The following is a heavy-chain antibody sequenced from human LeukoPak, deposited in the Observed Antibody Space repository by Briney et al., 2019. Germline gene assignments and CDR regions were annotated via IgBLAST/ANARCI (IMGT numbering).Heavy chain of an antibody. CDR2: ITGTGGHT. J-gene: IGHJ3*01. CDR1: GFTFSSYA. D-gene: IGHD3-3*01. V-gene: IGHV3-23*01. CDR3: AKVRDTREWYKDAFDV. Sequence: QSGGSLRLSCAASGFTFSSYAMSWVRQAPVKGLEWVSAITGTGGHTYYVASVQGRFTVSRDNSRNTLYLQMSSLRGEDSAIYYCAKVRDTREWYKDAFDVWGQGTRVTVSS.